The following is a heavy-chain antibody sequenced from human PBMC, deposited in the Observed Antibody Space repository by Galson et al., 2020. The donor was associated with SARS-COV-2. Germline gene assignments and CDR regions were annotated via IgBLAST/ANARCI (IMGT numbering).Heavy chain of an antibody. V-gene: IGHV1-69*05. CDR1: GGTFRSYA. CDR3: ARSIYQGGSYYYYMDV. CDR2: IIPIFGTA. Sequence: SVTVSCQASGGTFRSYAISWVRPAPGQGLEWMGGIIPIFGTANYAQKFQGRVTITTDESTSTAYMELSSLRSEDTAVYYCARSIYQGGSYYYYMDVWGKGTTVTVSS. D-gene: IGHD2-2*01. J-gene: IGHJ6*03.